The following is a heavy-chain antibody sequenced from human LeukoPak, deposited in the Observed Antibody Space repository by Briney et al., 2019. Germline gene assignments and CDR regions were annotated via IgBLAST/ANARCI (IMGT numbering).Heavy chain of an antibody. CDR1: GFPFSSDG. Sequence: GQSLTLSCAVAGFPFSSDGMYWVRQPPDKGMQWEASLRTDATYSNYADSVRDRFSIQRDNSTNPQGLQMSSVIIAEPSVYYCASGGPTRGTLDYWGQGTLVTVSS. V-gene: IGHV3-30*02. D-gene: IGHD1-26*01. CDR2: LRTDATYS. CDR3: ASGGPTRGTLDY. J-gene: IGHJ4*01.